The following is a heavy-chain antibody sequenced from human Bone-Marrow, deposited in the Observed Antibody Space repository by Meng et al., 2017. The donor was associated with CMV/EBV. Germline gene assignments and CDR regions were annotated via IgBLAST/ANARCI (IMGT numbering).Heavy chain of an antibody. D-gene: IGHD6-19*01. CDR3: ATGVADFEY. V-gene: IGHV1-8*01. Sequence: QVQRVQYAAEVKKPGASVKVSCKASGYTFTSYDINSVRQAAGQGLEWMGWVNPNSGNTDYAQKFQGRVTMTRNISKSTAYMDLSSLRSEDTAVYYCATGVADFEYWGQGTLVTVSS. J-gene: IGHJ4*02. CDR1: GYTFTSYD. CDR2: VNPNSGNT.